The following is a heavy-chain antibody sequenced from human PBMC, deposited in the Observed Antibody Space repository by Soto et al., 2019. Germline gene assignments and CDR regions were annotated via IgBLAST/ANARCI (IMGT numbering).Heavy chain of an antibody. CDR2: IIPIFGTA. Sequence: QVQLVQSGAEVKKPGSSVKVSCKASGGTFSSYAISWVRQAPGQGLEWTGGIIPIFGTANYAQKFQGRVTSTADKSTSTDYMELSSLRSEDTAVYYCARERYDILTGYYPRYYYYYGMDVWGQGTTVTVSS. D-gene: IGHD3-9*01. CDR3: ARERYDILTGYYPRYYYYYGMDV. CDR1: GGTFSSYA. V-gene: IGHV1-69*06. J-gene: IGHJ6*02.